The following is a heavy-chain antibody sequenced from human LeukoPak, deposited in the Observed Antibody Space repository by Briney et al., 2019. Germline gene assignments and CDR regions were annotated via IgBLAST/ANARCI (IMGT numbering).Heavy chain of an antibody. D-gene: IGHD6-19*01. CDR2: ISWNSGSI. CDR1: GFTFDDYA. J-gene: IGHJ4*02. Sequence: PGGSLRLSCAASGFTFDDYAMHWVRQAPGKGLEWVSVISWNSGSIGYADSVKGRFTISRDNAKNSLYLQMSSLRAEDTALYYCAKDINSYSSGRFTFDYWGQGTLVTVSS. CDR3: AKDINSYSSGRFTFDY. V-gene: IGHV3-9*01.